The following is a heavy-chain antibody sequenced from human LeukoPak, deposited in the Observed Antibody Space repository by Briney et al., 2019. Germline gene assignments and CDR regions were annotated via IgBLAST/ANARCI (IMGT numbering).Heavy chain of an antibody. Sequence: SETLSLTCTGSGASVTDGAYHCRWIRHHPAKSLESIGYISDSGTTYYSPSLKSRVTVSQDTSKNQFSLQLRSVTAADTAVYYCARRTPWLVSGTFDCWGQGTLVTVSS. J-gene: IGHJ4*02. CDR3: ARRTPWLVSGTFDC. CDR2: ISDSGTT. D-gene: IGHD6-19*01. V-gene: IGHV4-31*03. CDR1: GASVTDGAYH.